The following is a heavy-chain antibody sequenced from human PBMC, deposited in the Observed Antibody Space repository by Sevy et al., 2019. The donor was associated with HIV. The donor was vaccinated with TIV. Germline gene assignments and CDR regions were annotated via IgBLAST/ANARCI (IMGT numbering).Heavy chain of an antibody. Sequence: GGSLRLSCAASGFTFINHAMHWVRQAPGKGLEWVTVISYDGSNKYHADSVKGRFTISRDTSKSTVYLQMDSLRAEETAVYYCARDLNSGYANYYYYGMDVWGQGTTVTVSS. CDR2: ISYDGSNK. D-gene: IGHD5-12*01. CDR3: ARDLNSGYANYYYYGMDV. CDR1: GFTFINHA. V-gene: IGHV3-30*04. J-gene: IGHJ6*02.